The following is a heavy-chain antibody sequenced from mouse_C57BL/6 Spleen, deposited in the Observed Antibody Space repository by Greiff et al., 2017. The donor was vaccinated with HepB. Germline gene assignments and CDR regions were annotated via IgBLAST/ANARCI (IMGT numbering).Heavy chain of an antibody. Sequence: QVQLKESGTELVKPGASVKLSCKASGYTFTSYWMHWVKQRPGQGLEWIGNINPSNGGTNYNEKFKSKATLTVDKSSSTAYMQLSSLTSEDSAVYYCAGEEDGSSPYYYAMDYWGQGTSVTVSS. V-gene: IGHV1-53*01. CDR2: INPSNGGT. CDR3: AGEEDGSSPYYYAMDY. D-gene: IGHD1-1*01. J-gene: IGHJ4*01. CDR1: GYTFTSYW.